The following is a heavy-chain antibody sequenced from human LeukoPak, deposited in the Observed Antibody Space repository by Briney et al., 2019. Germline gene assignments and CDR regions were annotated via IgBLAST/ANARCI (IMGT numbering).Heavy chain of an antibody. CDR1: GFTFGSFA. J-gene: IGHJ3*02. Sequence: PGGSLRLSCAASGFTFGSFAFHWVRQAPGKGLEWLAVISHDGGKKHYADSVKGRFTVSRDNSEKTLFLQMNKVRAEDTAVYYCAKDRSVIKAIDAFDIWGQGTMVTVSS. V-gene: IGHV3-30*04. CDR3: AKDRSVIKAIDAFDI. CDR2: ISHDGGKK. D-gene: IGHD3-22*01.